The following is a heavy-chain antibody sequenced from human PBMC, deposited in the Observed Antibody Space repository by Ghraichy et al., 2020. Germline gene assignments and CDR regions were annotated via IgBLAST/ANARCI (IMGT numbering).Heavy chain of an antibody. CDR3: AKGWLRTSPFDY. J-gene: IGHJ4*02. CDR1: GFTFSSYG. CDR2: IRYDGSNK. Sequence: GALRLSCAASGFTFSSYGMHWVRQAPGKGLEWVAFIRYDGSNKYYADSVKGRFTISRDNSKNTLYLQMNSLRAEDTAVYYCAKGWLRTSPFDYWGQGTLVTVSS. V-gene: IGHV3-30*02. D-gene: IGHD5-12*01.